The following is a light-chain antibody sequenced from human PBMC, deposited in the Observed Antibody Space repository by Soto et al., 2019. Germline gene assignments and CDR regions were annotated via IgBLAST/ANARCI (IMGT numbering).Light chain of an antibody. CDR2: DNN. V-gene: IGLV1-51*01. Sequence: QSALTQPPSVSAAPGQTVTLSCSGSSSKIGNNYVSWYQQLPGTAPKLLIYDNNKRPSGIPDRFSGSKSGTSATLGITGLQTGDEADYYCGTWDSSLSAGVFGGGTKLTVL. J-gene: IGLJ2*01. CDR3: GTWDSSLSAGV. CDR1: SSKIGNNY.